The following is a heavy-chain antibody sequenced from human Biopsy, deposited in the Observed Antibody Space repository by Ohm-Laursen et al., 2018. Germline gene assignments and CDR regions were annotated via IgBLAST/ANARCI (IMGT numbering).Heavy chain of an antibody. V-gene: IGHV1-8*01. D-gene: IGHD1-7*01. CDR2: LNPVSGNS. Sequence: ATVKISCKISGYTFTSYDITWVRQASGQGPEWIGWLNPVSGNSNFGQKFRGRVTVTSDTSISTAYMELSGLTSDDTATYYCGRAVRNQLLTDPWGQGTLVTVTS. CDR1: GYTFTSYD. CDR3: GRAVRNQLLTDP. J-gene: IGHJ5*02.